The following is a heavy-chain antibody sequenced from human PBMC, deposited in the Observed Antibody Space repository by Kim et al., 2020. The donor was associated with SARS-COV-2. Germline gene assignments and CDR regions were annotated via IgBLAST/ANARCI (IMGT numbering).Heavy chain of an antibody. D-gene: IGHD2-2*01. CDR3: ARRPRAGPVGFFDY. V-gene: IGHV4-39*01. J-gene: IGHJ4*02. Sequence: YNPSLESRVSMSVDTSKSQFALRVSYVTAADAAVYYCARRPRAGPVGFFDYWGEGTLVTVSS.